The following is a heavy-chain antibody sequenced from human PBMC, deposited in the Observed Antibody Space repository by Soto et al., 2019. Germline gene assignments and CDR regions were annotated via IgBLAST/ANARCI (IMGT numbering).Heavy chain of an antibody. Sequence: QVQLVQSGAEVKTPGSSVKVSCKASGGTFNSVSIDWVRQAPGQGLEWMGGIIPMSGRPNYAQRFQGRVTFSADKSPNTVYMEVNSLTYKDTAVYYCTRRGRQSANWFDPWGQGTLVTVSS. CDR1: GGTFNSVS. CDR3: TRRGRQSANWFDP. CDR2: IIPMSGRP. V-gene: IGHV1-69*06. J-gene: IGHJ5*02.